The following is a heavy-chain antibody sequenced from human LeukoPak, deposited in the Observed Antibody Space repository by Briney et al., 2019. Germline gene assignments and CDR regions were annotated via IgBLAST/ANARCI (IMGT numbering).Heavy chain of an antibody. J-gene: IGHJ4*02. Sequence: SVKVSCKASGGTFSSYAISWVRQAPGQGIEWMGGIIPIFGTANYAQKFQGRVTITADESTSTAYMELSSLRSQDTAVYYCARGSYYYDSSGYYVYWRQGTLVTVSS. CDR1: GGTFSSYA. V-gene: IGHV1-69*13. CDR2: IIPIFGTA. D-gene: IGHD3-22*01. CDR3: ARGSYYYDSSGYYVY.